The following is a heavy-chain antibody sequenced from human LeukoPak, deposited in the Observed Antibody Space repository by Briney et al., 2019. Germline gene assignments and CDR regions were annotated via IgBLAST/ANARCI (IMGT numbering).Heavy chain of an antibody. CDR1: GFTFSSYS. Sequence: GGSLRLSCAASGFTFSSYSMNWVRQAPGKGLEWVSSISSSSSYIYYADSVKGRFTISRDNAKNSLHLQMNSLRAEDTAVYYCARVGPLRWYFDYWGQGTLVTVSS. CDR2: ISSSSSYI. V-gene: IGHV3-21*01. CDR3: ARVGPLRWYFDY. J-gene: IGHJ4*02. D-gene: IGHD4-23*01.